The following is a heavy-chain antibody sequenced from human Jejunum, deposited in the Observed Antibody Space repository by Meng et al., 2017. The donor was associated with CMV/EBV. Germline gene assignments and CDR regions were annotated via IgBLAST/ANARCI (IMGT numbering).Heavy chain of an antibody. CDR3: ARVEVGITSGDY. J-gene: IGHJ4*02. CDR1: GYTFTNYG. CDR2: ISAYNGNT. D-gene: IGHD1-26*01. Sequence: QAQLVQSGGEVKKPGASVKVSCKASGYTFTNYGITWVRQAPGQGLEWMGWISAYNGNTNYAQTLQGRLTMTTGTSTSTAYMELRGLRSDDTAVYYCARVEVGITSGDYWGQGTLVTVSS. V-gene: IGHV1-18*01.